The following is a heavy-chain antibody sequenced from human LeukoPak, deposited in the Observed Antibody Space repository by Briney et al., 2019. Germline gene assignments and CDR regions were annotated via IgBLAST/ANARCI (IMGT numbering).Heavy chain of an antibody. J-gene: IGHJ4*02. CDR3: AKDTDFDY. CDR2: ISGRGDYT. V-gene: IGHV3-23*01. Sequence: GGSLRLSCAASGFTFSSYAMSWVRQAPGKGLGRVSVISGRGDYTYYADSVKGRFTISRDNSKNTLYMQVDSLRAEDTAVYYCAKDTDFDYWGQGTLVTASS. CDR1: GFTFSSYA.